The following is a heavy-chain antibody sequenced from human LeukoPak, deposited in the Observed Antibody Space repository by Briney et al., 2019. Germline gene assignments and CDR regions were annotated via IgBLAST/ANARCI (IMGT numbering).Heavy chain of an antibody. D-gene: IGHD3-22*01. V-gene: IGHV4-59*01. CDR3: AREDSSGYYAY. CDR2: IYYSGST. CDR1: GGSISSYY. Sequence: SETLSLTCTVSGGSISSYYWSWIRQPPGKGLEWIGHIYYSGSTNYNPSLESRVTISVDTSKNQFSLKLSSVTAADTAVYYCAREDSSGYYAYWGQGTLVTVSS. J-gene: IGHJ4*02.